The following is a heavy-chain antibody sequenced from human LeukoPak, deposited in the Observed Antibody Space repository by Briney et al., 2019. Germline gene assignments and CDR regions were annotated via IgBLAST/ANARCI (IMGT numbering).Heavy chain of an antibody. CDR1: GFTFSNYW. J-gene: IGHJ4*02. CDR3: ANEGEIGYGYFY. V-gene: IGHV3-7*01. Sequence: GGSLRLSCAASGFTFSNYWMSWVRQAPGKGLEWVANIKQDGSEKNYVDSVKGRFTISRDNAKNSLYLQMNSLRAEDTAVYYCANEGEIGYGYFYWGQGTLVTVSS. D-gene: IGHD5-18*01. CDR2: IKQDGSEK.